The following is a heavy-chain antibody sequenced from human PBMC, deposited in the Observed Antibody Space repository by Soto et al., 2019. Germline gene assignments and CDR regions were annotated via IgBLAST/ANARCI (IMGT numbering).Heavy chain of an antibody. J-gene: IGHJ5*02. D-gene: IGHD4-17*01. Sequence: QVQLVQSGAEVKKPGSSVKVSCKASAGAFTSYSLSWLRQAPGQRLEWMGGITPVLGTADYAQNFEGRLTITADDSTSTVYMELSSLTSEDTAVYYCARSLEGTTVTNWFDPWGQGALVTVSS. CDR1: AGAFTSYS. V-gene: IGHV1-69*01. CDR3: ARSLEGTTVTNWFDP. CDR2: ITPVLGTA.